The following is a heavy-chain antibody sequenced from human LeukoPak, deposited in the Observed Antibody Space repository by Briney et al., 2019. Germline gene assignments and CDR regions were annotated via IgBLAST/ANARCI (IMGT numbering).Heavy chain of an antibody. D-gene: IGHD3-10*01. V-gene: IGHV3-48*03. J-gene: IGHJ4*02. CDR1: GFTFSSYE. Sequence: GGSLRLSCAASGFTFSSYEMNWVRQAPGEGLEWVSYISSSGSTIYYADSVKGRFTISRDNAKNSLYLQMNSLRAEDTAVYYCARKLPEGFDYWGQGTLVTVSS. CDR3: ARKLPEGFDY. CDR2: ISSSGSTI.